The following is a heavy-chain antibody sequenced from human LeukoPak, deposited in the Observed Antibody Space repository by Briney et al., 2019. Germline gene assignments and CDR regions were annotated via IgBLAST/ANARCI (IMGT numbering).Heavy chain of an antibody. V-gene: IGHV3-48*03. D-gene: IGHD3-10*02. J-gene: IGHJ6*04. Sequence: GGSLRLSCAASGFTFSSYEMNWVRQAPGKGLEWVSYISRSGTTIYYADSVKGRIIISRDNAKNSLYLQMNSLRAEDTAVYYCAELGITMIGGVWGKGTTVTISS. CDR1: GFTFSSYE. CDR3: AELGITMIGGV. CDR2: ISRSGTTI.